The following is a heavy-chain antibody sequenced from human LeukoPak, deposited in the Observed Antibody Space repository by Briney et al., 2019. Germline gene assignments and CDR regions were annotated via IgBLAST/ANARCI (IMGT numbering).Heavy chain of an antibody. J-gene: IGHJ5*02. CDR3: ARALAAPNNWFDP. CDR1: GGTFSSYT. CDR2: IIPILGIA. V-gene: IGHV1-69*10. Sequence: GASVTVSCKASGGTFSSYTISWVRQAPGQGLEWMGGIIPILGIANYAQKFQGRVTITADKSTSTAYMELSSLRSEDTAVYYCARALAAPNNWFDPWGQGTLVTVSS. D-gene: IGHD6-6*01.